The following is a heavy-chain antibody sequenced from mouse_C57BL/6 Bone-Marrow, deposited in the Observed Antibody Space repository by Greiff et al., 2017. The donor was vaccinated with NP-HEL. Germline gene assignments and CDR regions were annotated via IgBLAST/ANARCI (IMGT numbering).Heavy chain of an antibody. CDR1: GFSLTSYG. CDR3: ASGDYGGRPFAY. V-gene: IGHV2-6*01. J-gene: IGHJ3*01. Sequence: VKLKESGPGLVAPSQSLSITCTVSGFSLTSYGVDWVRQSPGKGLEWLGVIWGVGSTNYNSALKSRLSISKDNSKSQVFLKMNSLQTDDTAMYYCASGDYGGRPFAYWGQGTLVTVSA. D-gene: IGHD2-4*01. CDR2: IWGVGST.